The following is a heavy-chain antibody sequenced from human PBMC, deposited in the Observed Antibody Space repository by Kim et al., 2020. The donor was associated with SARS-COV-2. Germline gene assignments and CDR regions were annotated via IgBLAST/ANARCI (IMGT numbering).Heavy chain of an antibody. Sequence: VKGRFTISRDNSKNTLYLQMNSLRAEDTAVYYCAKGGPRAVTTELQGDYWGQGTLVTVSS. V-gene: IGHV3-23*01. D-gene: IGHD4-17*01. J-gene: IGHJ4*02. CDR3: AKGGPRAVTTELQGDY.